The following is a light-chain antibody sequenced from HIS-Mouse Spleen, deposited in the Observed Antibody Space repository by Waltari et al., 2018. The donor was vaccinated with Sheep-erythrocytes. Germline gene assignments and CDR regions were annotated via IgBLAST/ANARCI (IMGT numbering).Light chain of an antibody. V-gene: IGKV1-12*01. CDR3: QQDNSFPPT. CDR2: SAS. J-gene: IGKJ1*01. Sequence: DIQLTQSPSSVSASVGDRLTLTCRASQGISSWLGWYQQKPGKAPKLLIYSASSLQSGVPSRFSGSGSGTDFTLTISSLQPEDIATYYCQQDNSFPPTFGQGTKVEIK. CDR1: QGISSW.